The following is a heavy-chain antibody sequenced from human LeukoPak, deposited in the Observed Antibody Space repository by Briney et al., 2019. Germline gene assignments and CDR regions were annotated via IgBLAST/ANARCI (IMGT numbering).Heavy chain of an antibody. CDR2: INPNSGGT. CDR3: ARVVRMDTAMVMYY. CDR1: GNTFTGYY. J-gene: IGHJ4*02. V-gene: IGHV1-2*02. Sequence: GASVKVSCKASGNTFTGYYMHWVRQAPGQGLEWMGWINPNSGGTNYAQKFQGRVTMTRDTSISTAYMELSRLRSDDTAVYYCARVVRMDTAMVMYYWGQGTLVTVSS. D-gene: IGHD5-18*01.